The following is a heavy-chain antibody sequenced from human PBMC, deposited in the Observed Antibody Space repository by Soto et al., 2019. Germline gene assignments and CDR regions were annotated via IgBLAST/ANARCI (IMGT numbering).Heavy chain of an antibody. J-gene: IGHJ4*02. CDR1: GGSFSGYY. CDR3: ARAPGLRHYIIYYGSGSYPNYFDD. V-gene: IGHV4-34*01. D-gene: IGHD3-10*01. CDR2: INHSGST. Sequence: PSETLSLTCAVYGGSFSGYYWSWIRQPPGKGLEWIGEINHSGSTNYNPSLKSRVTISVDTSKNQFSLKLSSVTAADTAVYYCARAPGLRHYIIYYGSGSYPNYFDDWGQGTPVTVSS.